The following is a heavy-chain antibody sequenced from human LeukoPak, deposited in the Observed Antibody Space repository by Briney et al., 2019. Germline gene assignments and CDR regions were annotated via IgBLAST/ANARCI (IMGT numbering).Heavy chain of an antibody. D-gene: IGHD2-2*01. CDR2: INPNSGGT. Sequence: GASVKVSCKASGYTFTGYYMHWVRQAPGQGLKWMGWINPNSGGTNYAQKFQGRVTMTRDTSTSTAYMELRSLRSDDMAVYYCAIVTSEYLLYYWGQGTLVTVSS. V-gene: IGHV1-2*02. J-gene: IGHJ4*02. CDR3: AIVTSEYLLYY. CDR1: GYTFTGYY.